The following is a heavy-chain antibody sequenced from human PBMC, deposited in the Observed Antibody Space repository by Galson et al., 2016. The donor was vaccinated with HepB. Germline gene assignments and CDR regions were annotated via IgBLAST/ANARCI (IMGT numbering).Heavy chain of an antibody. V-gene: IGHV4-39*02. CDR2: ISYHGKT. Sequence: SETLSLTCTVSGGSISSSHSYYWGWIRQPPGRGLEWIGTISYHGKTYYHPSLKSRVTISVDTSRNQFSLRLSSVTATDPAVYYCASDDYWGQGTLVTVSS. J-gene: IGHJ4*02. CDR3: ASDDY. CDR1: GGSISSSHSYY.